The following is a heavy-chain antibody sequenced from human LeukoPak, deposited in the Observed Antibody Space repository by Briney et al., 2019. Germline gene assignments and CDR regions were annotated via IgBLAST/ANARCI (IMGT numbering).Heavy chain of an antibody. Sequence: GGSLRLSCSASGYTFSDYGMHWVRQAPGKGLEWLSVISYSGVVKFYADSVKGRFTIARENSKNTFYLQMNSLRPDDTAVYFCVLGHYGGLFDNWGQGTLVTVSS. CDR3: VLGHYGGLFDN. D-gene: IGHD4-23*01. CDR1: GYTFSDYG. J-gene: IGHJ4*02. CDR2: ISYSGVVK. V-gene: IGHV3-30*03.